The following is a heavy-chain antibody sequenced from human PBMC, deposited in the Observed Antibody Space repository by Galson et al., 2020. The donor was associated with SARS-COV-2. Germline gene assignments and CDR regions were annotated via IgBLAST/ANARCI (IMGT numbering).Heavy chain of an antibody. D-gene: IGHD4-17*01. J-gene: IGHJ3*02. V-gene: IGHV4-30-2*01. CDR1: VTSISSGSYS. CDR2: ISHSGGT. CDR3: ARLHYGEYAPEAFDI. Sequence: SETLSLTCAVSVTSISSGSYSWNWIRQPPGKGLVWIGYISHSGGTYYNPSLKSRVTISGDRSKNQFSLRLSSVTAADTAVYYCARLHYGEYAPEAFDIWGPGTRVTVAS.